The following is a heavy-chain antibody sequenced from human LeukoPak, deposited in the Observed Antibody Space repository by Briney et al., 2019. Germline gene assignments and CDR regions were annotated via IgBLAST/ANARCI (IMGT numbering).Heavy chain of an antibody. J-gene: IGHJ3*02. CDR1: GGSIGSYY. CDR3: ARLQPNSGEWAFDI. CDR2: LYSRGSP. V-gene: IGHV4-59*01. D-gene: IGHD1-1*01. Sequence: PSETLSLTCIVSGGSIGSYYWSWIRQSPGKGLEWIGYLYSRGSPNYNPSLKRRVTISVDTSKNHFSLTLSSVTAADTAVYYCARLQPNSGEWAFDIWGQGTMVTVSS.